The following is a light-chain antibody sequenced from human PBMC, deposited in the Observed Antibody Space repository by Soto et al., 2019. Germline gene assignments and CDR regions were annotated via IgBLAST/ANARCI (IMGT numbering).Light chain of an antibody. CDR3: QQYNNWTWT. CDR2: GAS. J-gene: IGKJ1*01. CDR1: QSLSSN. V-gene: IGKV3-15*01. Sequence: ETVMTQSPATLSVSPGERATLSCRASQSLSSNLAWYQQRPGQAPRILIYGASTRDTGIPARFSGSGSGTEFTLTISSLQSEDFGVYFCQQYNNWTWTFGRGTKVDIK.